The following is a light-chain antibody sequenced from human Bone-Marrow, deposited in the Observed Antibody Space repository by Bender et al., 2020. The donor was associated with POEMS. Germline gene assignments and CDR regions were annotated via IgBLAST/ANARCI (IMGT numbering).Light chain of an antibody. CDR2: ENG. CDR3: QAWDSTTAV. CDR1: SSNIGSNY. V-gene: IGLV1-47*01. Sequence: QSALTQPPSTSGTPEQRVTISCSGSSSNIGSNYVHWYQHLPGTAPKLLIYENGQRPSGIPDRFSGSNSGNTATLTISGTQPMDEADYYCQAWDSTTAVFGGGTKLTVL. J-gene: IGLJ2*01.